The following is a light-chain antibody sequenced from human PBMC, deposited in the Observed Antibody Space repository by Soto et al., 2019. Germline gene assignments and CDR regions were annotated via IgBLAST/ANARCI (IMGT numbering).Light chain of an antibody. CDR1: QSVDTTF. Sequence: EIVLTQSPGSQSLSPGQRATLSCRASQSVDTTFFAWYQKKPGQAPRLLIYGASKRATGIPDRFSGSGSGIDFTLIISRLEPEDFAVYYCQQYMSSVTFGQGTKVEIK. CDR2: GAS. J-gene: IGKJ1*01. V-gene: IGKV3-20*01. CDR3: QQYMSSVT.